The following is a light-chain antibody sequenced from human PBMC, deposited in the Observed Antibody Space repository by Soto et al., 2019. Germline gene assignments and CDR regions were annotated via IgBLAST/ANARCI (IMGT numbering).Light chain of an antibody. CDR3: AAWDDSLHGPV. CDR2: SNN. CDR1: SSNIGSNT. J-gene: IGLJ2*01. V-gene: IGLV1-44*01. Sequence: SVLTQPPSASGTPGQRVTISCSGSSSNIGSNTVNWYQQLPGTAPKLLIYSNNQRPSGVPDRFSGSMSGTSASLAISGLQSEDEADYYCAAWDDSLHGPVFGGGTKLTVL.